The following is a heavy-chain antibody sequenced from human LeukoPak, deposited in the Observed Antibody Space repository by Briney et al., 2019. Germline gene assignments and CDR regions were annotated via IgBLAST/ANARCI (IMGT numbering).Heavy chain of an antibody. V-gene: IGHV3-23*01. CDR3: ARIKQDGDFYFDY. CDR2: ISGSGGST. CDR1: GFTFSSYG. J-gene: IGHJ4*02. Sequence: GGTLRLSCAASGFTFSSYGMSWVRQAPGKGLEWVSAISGSGGSTYYADSVKGRFTVSRDNAKKSLYLQMNSLRAEDTAVYYCARIKQDGDFYFDYWGQGTLVTVSS. D-gene: IGHD4-17*01.